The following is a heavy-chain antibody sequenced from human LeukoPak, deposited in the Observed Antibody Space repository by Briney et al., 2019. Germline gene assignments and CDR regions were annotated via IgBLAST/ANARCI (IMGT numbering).Heavy chain of an antibody. Sequence: ASVKVSCKASGYTFTSYGISWVRQAPGQGLEWMGWISAYNGNTNYAQKLQGRVTITTDTSTSTAYMELRSLRSDDTAVYYCARPRHYYDSSGYYYWGQGTLVTVSS. CDR2: ISAYNGNT. CDR1: GYTFTSYG. V-gene: IGHV1-18*01. J-gene: IGHJ4*02. CDR3: ARPRHYYDSSGYYY. D-gene: IGHD3-22*01.